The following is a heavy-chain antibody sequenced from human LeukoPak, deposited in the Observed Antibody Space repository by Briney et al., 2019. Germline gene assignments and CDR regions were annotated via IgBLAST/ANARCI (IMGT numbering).Heavy chain of an antibody. Sequence: PGGSLRLSCAASGFTFSSYSMNWVRQAPGKGLEWVSGINWNGGSTGYADSVKGRFTISRDNAKNSLYLQMNSLRAEDTALYHCARVSIAAAVKDFDYWGQGTLVTVSS. J-gene: IGHJ4*02. CDR3: ARVSIAAAVKDFDY. CDR1: GFTFSSYS. CDR2: INWNGGST. V-gene: IGHV3-20*01. D-gene: IGHD6-13*01.